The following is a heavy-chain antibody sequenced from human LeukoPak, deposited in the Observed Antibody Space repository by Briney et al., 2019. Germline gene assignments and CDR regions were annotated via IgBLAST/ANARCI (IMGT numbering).Heavy chain of an antibody. CDR2: MYPGDSDT. CDR3: ARRGQRDYFDY. V-gene: IGHV5-51*01. J-gene: IGHJ4*02. CDR1: GYSFTSYW. Sequence: GECLKISCKGSGYSFTSYWIGWVRQMPGKGLEWMGIMYPGDSDTRYRPSFQGQVTISADKSISTAYLQWSSLKASDTAMYYCARRGQRDYFDYWSQGTLVTVSS.